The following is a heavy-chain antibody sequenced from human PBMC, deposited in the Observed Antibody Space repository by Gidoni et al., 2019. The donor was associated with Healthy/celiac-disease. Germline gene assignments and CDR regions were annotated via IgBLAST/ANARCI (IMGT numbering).Heavy chain of an antibody. CDR2: ISSSSSYI. J-gene: IGHJ5*02. CDR1: GFTFSSYS. Sequence: EVQLVESGGGLVKPGGSLRLSCAASGFTFSSYSMNWVRQAPGKGLEWVSSISSSSSYIYYADSVKGRFTISRHNAKNSLYLQMNSLRAEDTAVYYCARGRGVGWFDPWGQGTLVTVSS. CDR3: ARGRGVGWFDP. V-gene: IGHV3-21*01. D-gene: IGHD3-3*01.